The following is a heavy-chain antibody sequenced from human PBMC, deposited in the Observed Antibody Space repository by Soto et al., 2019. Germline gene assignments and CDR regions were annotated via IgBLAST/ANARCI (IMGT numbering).Heavy chain of an antibody. CDR1: GGSFSGYY. CDR3: ARDSSGRHDY. V-gene: IGHV4-59*01. Sequence: SETLSLTCAVYGGSFSGYYWTWIRQPPGKGLEWIGYIYQSGTTNYNASLKSRVTISIDTSKNQFFLKLNSVTAADTAVYYCARDSSGRHDYWGQGTLVTVSS. D-gene: IGHD3-22*01. J-gene: IGHJ4*02. CDR2: IYQSGTT.